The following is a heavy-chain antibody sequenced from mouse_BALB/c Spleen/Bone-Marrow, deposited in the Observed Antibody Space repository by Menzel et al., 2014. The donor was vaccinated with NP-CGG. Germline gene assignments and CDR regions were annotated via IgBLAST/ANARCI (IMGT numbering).Heavy chain of an antibody. J-gene: IGHJ4*01. CDR1: GYTFSSYW. Sequence: QVQLQQPGAELMKPGASMKISCKATGYTFSSYWIEWVKQGPGHGLEWIGEILPGSGSTNYNERFKGKATFTADTSSNTAYMQLSSLTSEDSAVYYCARAYYVNYDAMDYWGQGTSVTVSS. D-gene: IGHD2-10*01. V-gene: IGHV1-9*01. CDR3: ARAYYVNYDAMDY. CDR2: ILPGSGST.